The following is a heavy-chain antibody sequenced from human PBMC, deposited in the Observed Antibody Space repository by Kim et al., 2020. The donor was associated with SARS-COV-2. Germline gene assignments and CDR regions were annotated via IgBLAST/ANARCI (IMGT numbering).Heavy chain of an antibody. D-gene: IGHD1-1*01. J-gene: IGHJ6*02. CDR3: ARDVERTYYYYGMDV. V-gene: IGHV3-7*01. Sequence: GGSLRLSCAASGFTFSSYWMSWVRQAPGKGLEWVANIKQDGSEKYYVDSVKGRLTISRDNAKNSLYLQMNSLRAEDTAVYYCARDVERTYYYYGMDVWGQGTTVTVSS. CDR1: GFTFSSYW. CDR2: IKQDGSEK.